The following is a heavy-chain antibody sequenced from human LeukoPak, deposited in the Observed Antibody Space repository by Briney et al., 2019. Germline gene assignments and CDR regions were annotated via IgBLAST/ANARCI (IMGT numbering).Heavy chain of an antibody. CDR3: ARSGGFGGVIVAGYFDY. CDR2: INTGNGNT. D-gene: IGHD3-16*02. J-gene: IGHJ4*02. CDR1: GYTLTSYA. Sequence: GASVKVSCKASGYTLTSYAIHWVRQAPGQRPEWMGWINTGNGNTKYSQKFQGRVTITRDTSANTAYMELSSLRSDDTAVYYCARSGGFGGVIVAGYFDYWGQGTLVTVSS. V-gene: IGHV1-3*04.